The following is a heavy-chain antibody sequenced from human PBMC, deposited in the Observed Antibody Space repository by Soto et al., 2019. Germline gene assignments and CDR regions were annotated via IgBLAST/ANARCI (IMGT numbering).Heavy chain of an antibody. CDR3: TTRGALGY. CDR1: DLSFSNAY. CDR2: IQSKTDGGTI. V-gene: IGHV3-15*07. J-gene: IGHJ4*02. D-gene: IGHD2-15*01. Sequence: EVQLVESGGGLVKPGESLRLSCAASDLSFSNAYINWVRQSPGKGLEWVGRIQSKTDGGTIDYAAPVKGRFIISRDDSSNTVYLQMNSLKTEDTAVYYCTTRGALGYWGQGTLVTVSS.